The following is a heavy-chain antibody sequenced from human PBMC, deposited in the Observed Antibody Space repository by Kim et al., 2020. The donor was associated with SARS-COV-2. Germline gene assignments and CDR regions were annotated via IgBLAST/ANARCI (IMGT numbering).Heavy chain of an antibody. CDR1: GFIVSSTY. CDR3: ASGHFDY. CDR2: IYSGGDI. Sequence: GGSLRLSCAASGFIVSSTYMSWVRQAPGKGLEWVSVIYSGGDIYYAHSVKGRFTISRDNSKNTVYLEMNSLRDEDTAVYYCASGHFDYWGQGTLVTVSS. V-gene: IGHV3-53*01. J-gene: IGHJ4*02.